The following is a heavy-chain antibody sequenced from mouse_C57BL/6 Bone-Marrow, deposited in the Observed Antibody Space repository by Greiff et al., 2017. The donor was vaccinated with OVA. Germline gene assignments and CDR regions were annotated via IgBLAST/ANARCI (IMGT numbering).Heavy chain of an antibody. CDR1: GFTFSDYG. D-gene: IGHD2-2*01. J-gene: IGHJ4*01. Sequence: EVMLVESGGGLVKPGGSLKLSCAASGFTFSDYGMHWVRQAPEKGLEWVAYISSGSSTIYYADTVKGRFTISRDNAKNTLFLQMTSLRSEDTAMYYCARGYGFYAIDYWGQGTSVTVSS. CDR3: ARGYGFYAIDY. V-gene: IGHV5-17*01. CDR2: ISSGSSTI.